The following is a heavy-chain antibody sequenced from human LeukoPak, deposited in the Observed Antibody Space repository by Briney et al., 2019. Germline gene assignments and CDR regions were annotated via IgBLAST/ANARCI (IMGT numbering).Heavy chain of an antibody. CDR2: INWNGGST. Sequence: PGGSLRLSCAVSGITFDAFAMSWVRQAPGKGLEWVSGINWNGGSTDYADSVKGRFTISRDNAKNSLYLQMNSLRAEDTAVYYCARDFGGVAGTWYDAFDIWGQGTMVTVSS. CDR3: ARDFGGVAGTWYDAFDI. J-gene: IGHJ3*02. D-gene: IGHD6-19*01. CDR1: GITFDAFA. V-gene: IGHV3-20*04.